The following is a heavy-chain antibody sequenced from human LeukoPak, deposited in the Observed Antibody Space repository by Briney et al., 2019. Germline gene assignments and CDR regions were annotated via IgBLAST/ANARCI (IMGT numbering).Heavy chain of an antibody. CDR3: ARANSYYYDSSGYYGY. CDR2: ISYDGSNK. CDR1: GFTFGSYA. V-gene: IGHV3-30*04. Sequence: GGSLRLSCAASGFTFGSYAMHWVRQAPGKGLEWVAVISYDGSNKYYADSVKGRFTISRDNSKNTLYLQMNSLRAEDTAVYYCARANSYYYDSSGYYGYWGQGTLVTVSS. D-gene: IGHD3-22*01. J-gene: IGHJ4*02.